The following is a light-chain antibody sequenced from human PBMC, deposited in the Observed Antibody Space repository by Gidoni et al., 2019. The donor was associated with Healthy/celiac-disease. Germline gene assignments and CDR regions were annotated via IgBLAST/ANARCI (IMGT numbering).Light chain of an antibody. CDR3: CSYAGSYTLI. J-gene: IGLJ2*01. V-gene: IGLV2-11*01. Sequence: SALTQPRSVSGSPGQSVTISCTGTSSDVGGYNYVSWYQYHPGKAPKLMIYDVSKRPSGVPDRFSGSKSGNTASLTISGLQAEDDADYYGCSYAGSYTLIFGGGTKLTVL. CDR1: SSDVGGYNY. CDR2: DVS.